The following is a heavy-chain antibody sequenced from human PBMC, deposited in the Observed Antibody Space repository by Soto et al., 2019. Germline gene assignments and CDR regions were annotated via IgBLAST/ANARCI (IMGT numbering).Heavy chain of an antibody. CDR2: INPSGGST. D-gene: IGHD3-3*01. CDR3: ARSQWSTHLTLSSYYYYDMDA. CDR1: GYTFTSYY. J-gene: IGHJ6*02. Sequence: ASVKVSCKASGYTFTSYYMHWVRQAPGQGLEWMGIINPSGGSTSYAQKFQGRVTMTRDTSTSTVYMELSSLRSEDTAVYYCARSQWSTHLTLSSYYYYDMDAWGQGPTVKVS. V-gene: IGHV1-46*01.